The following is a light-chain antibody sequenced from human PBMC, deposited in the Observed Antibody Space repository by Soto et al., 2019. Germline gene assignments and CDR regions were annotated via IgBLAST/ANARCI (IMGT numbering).Light chain of an antibody. J-gene: IGLJ3*02. CDR3: TSSLSNGVVV. Sequence: QSALTQPASVSGSPGQSITISCSGTSSDVDDYNYVSWYQQHPGKAPKLMIYEVSHRLSGVSNRFSGSNSGYTASLTISGLQDEDEADYYCTSSLSNGVVVFGGGTKLTVL. CDR2: EVS. CDR1: SSDVDDYNY. V-gene: IGLV2-14*01.